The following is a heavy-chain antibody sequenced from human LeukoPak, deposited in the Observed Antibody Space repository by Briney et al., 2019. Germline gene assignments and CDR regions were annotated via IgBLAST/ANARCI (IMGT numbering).Heavy chain of an antibody. CDR3: ASCGEYYDFWSGYYYDALDI. Sequence: GGSLRLSCAASGFTFSSYAMSWVRQAPGKGLEWVSAISGSGGSTYYADSVKGRFTISRDNSKNTLYLQMNSLRAEDTAVYYCASCGEYYDFWSGYYYDALDIWGQGTMVTVSS. CDR2: ISGSGGST. J-gene: IGHJ3*02. V-gene: IGHV3-23*01. CDR1: GFTFSSYA. D-gene: IGHD3-3*01.